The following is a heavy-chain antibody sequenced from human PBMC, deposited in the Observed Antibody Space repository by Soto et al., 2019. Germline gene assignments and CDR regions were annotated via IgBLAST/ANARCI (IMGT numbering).Heavy chain of an antibody. D-gene: IGHD6-6*01. V-gene: IGHV1-69*01. Sequence: QVQLVQSGAEVKKPGSSVKVSCKASGGTFSSYAISWVRQAPGQGLEWMGGIIPIFGTANYAQKFQGRVTIPADESTSTAYMELSSMRSEATAVYYCASGRSSSSLGDYYYYGMDVWGQGTTVTVSS. CDR3: ASGRSSSSLGDYYYYGMDV. CDR1: GGTFSSYA. J-gene: IGHJ6*02. CDR2: IIPIFGTA.